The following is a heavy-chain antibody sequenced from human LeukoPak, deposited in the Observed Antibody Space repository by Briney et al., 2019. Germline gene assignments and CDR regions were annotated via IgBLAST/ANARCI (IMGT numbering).Heavy chain of an antibody. CDR2: ISGSGGST. J-gene: IGHJ4*02. CDR1: GFSVRTTY. CDR3: AKDRGGRRGQFDY. V-gene: IGHV3-23*01. Sequence: GGSLRLSCAASGFSVRTTYMSWVRQAPGKGLEWVSAISGSGGSTYYADSVKGRFTISRDNSKNTLYLQMNSLRAEDTAVYYCAKDRGGRRGQFDYWGQGTLVTVSS. D-gene: IGHD4-23*01.